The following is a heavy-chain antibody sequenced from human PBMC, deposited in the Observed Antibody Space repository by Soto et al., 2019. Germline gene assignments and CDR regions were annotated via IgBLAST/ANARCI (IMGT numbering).Heavy chain of an antibody. V-gene: IGHV1-69*06. D-gene: IGHD1-20*01. CDR2: IVPMFGST. CDR1: GGTFSSYG. Sequence: QVQLVQSGAEVKTPGSSVKVSCEASGGTFSSYGVSWVRQAPGQGLEWVGGIVPMFGSTNYAQKFQGRITITAEKTTSTVYMELSSLRSEDTAVYYCARGEKARITPIYYYYGMDVWGQGTTVTVS. CDR3: ARGEKARITPIYYYYGMDV. J-gene: IGHJ6*02.